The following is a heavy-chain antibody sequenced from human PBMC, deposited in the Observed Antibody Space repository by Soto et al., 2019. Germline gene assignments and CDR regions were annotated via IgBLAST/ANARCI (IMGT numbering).Heavy chain of an antibody. V-gene: IGHV1-69*02. CDR1: GGTFSSYT. CDR3: ARGLSCSSTSCRVGAFDI. Sequence: SVKVSCKASGGTFSSYTIIWVRQAPGQGLEWMGRIIPILGIANYAQKFQGRVTITADKSTSTAYMELSSLRSEDTAVYYCARGLSCSSTSCRVGAFDIWGQGTMVTVSS. D-gene: IGHD2-2*01. J-gene: IGHJ3*02. CDR2: IIPILGIA.